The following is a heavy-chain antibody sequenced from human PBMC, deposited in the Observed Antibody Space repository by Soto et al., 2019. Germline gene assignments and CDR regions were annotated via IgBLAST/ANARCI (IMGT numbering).Heavy chain of an antibody. V-gene: IGHV3-11*06. Sequence: PGGSLRLSCAASGFTFSDYYMSWIRQAPGKGLEWVSYISSSSSYTNYADSVKGRFTISRDNAKNSLYLQMNSLRAEDTAVYYCARYCSGGSCYAYYYYYGMDFWGQGTTVTVSS. J-gene: IGHJ6*02. CDR3: ARYCSGGSCYAYYYYYGMDF. D-gene: IGHD2-15*01. CDR2: ISSSSSYT. CDR1: GFTFSDYY.